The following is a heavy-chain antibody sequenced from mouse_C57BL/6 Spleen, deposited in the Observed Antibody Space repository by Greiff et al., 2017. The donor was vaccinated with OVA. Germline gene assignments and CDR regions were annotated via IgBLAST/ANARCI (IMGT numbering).Heavy chain of an antibody. CDR1: GYTFTDHT. Sequence: VQLQQPDAELVKPGASVKISCKVSGYTFTDHTIHWMQQRPEQGLEWIGYIYPRAGSTKYNEQFKGKATLTADKSSSTAYMQLNSLTSEDSSVLFCARGGLSSAWFAYWGQGTLVTVSA. V-gene: IGHV1-78*01. D-gene: IGHD1-1*02. CDR2: IYPRAGST. J-gene: IGHJ3*01. CDR3: ARGGLSSAWFAY.